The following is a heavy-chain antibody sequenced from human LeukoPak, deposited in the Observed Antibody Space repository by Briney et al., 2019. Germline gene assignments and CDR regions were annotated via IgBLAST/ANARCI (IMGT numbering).Heavy chain of an antibody. CDR1: GYTFPSYS. CDR3: VGSQWSSWFFDY. V-gene: IGHV1-18*01. CDR2: ISVYNGNT. J-gene: IGHJ4*02. Sequence: ASVTVSCTASGYTFPSYSISWVRQAPGQGLEWMGWISVYNGNTNYAQKFRGRVTMTTDTSTKTAYMELRSLRFDDTAVYYCVGSQWSSWFFDYWGQGILVTVSS. D-gene: IGHD6-13*01.